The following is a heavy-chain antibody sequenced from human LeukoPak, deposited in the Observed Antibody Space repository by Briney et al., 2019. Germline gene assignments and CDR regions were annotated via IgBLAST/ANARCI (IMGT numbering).Heavy chain of an antibody. V-gene: IGHV1-8*01. CDR3: ARTMGIAAAVPFRH. J-gene: IGHJ1*01. Sequence: ASVKVSCKASGYTFTSYDINWVRQATGQGLEWMGWMNPNSGNTGYAQKFQGRVTITADESTSTAYMELSSLRSEDTAVYYCARTMGIAAAVPFRHWGQGTLVTVSS. D-gene: IGHD6-13*01. CDR1: GYTFTSYD. CDR2: MNPNSGNT.